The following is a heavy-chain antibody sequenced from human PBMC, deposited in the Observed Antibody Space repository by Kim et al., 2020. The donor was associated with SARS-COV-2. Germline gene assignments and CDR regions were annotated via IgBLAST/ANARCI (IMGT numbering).Heavy chain of an antibody. Sequence: YADSVKGRFTISRDNSKNTLYLQRNSLRAEDTAVYYCAKTNNWNYQHLDYWGQGTLVTVSS. J-gene: IGHJ4*02. D-gene: IGHD1-7*01. V-gene: IGHV3-23*01. CDR3: AKTNNWNYQHLDY.